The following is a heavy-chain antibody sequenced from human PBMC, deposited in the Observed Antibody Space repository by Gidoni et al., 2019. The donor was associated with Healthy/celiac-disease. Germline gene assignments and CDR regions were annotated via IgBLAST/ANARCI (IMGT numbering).Heavy chain of an antibody. Sequence: EVQLVESGGGLVQPGGSLRLSCAASGFTFSSYSMHWVRQAPGKGLEWVSYISSSSSTIYYADPVKGRFTISRDNAKNSLYLQMNSLRAEDTAVYYCARGGTYYYGSGRKGAFDIWGQGTMVTVSS. CDR1: GFTFSSYS. V-gene: IGHV3-48*01. CDR3: ARGGTYYYGSGRKGAFDI. D-gene: IGHD3-10*01. CDR2: ISSSSSTI. J-gene: IGHJ3*02.